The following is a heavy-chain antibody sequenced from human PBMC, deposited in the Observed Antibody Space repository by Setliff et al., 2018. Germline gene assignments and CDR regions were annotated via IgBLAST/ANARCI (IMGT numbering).Heavy chain of an antibody. CDR3: ALRRGNEWHLVRWFDP. J-gene: IGHJ5*02. V-gene: IGHV2-5*02. CDR2: VYWDGDQ. D-gene: IGHD6-6*01. Sequence: SGPTLVNPTQTLTLTCTFSGFSPNTTGEGVGWIRQPPGKALEWLALVYWDGDQRYSPSLNSRLSITKDSSKSQVFLTMTNMDPVDTATYYCALRRGNEWHLVRWFDPWGPGIQVTVS. CDR1: GFSPNTTGEG.